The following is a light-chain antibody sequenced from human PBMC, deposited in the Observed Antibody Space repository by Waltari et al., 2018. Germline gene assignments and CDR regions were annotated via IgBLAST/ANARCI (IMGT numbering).Light chain of an antibody. CDR1: HFVSSNY. CDR2: DAA. Sequence: EIVLTQSPGTLSLSPGDRATLSCRASHFVSSNYLAWYQQKPGQTPRLLIYDAAARATGIADRFSGSGSGTDFTLTISRLAPEYFAVYYCQQYGNSPLTFGGGTKVE. V-gene: IGKV3-20*01. CDR3: QQYGNSPLT. J-gene: IGKJ4*01.